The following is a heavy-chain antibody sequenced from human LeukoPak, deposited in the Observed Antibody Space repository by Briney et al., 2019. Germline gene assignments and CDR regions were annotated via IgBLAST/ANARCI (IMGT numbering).Heavy chain of an antibody. CDR1: GGTFSSYA. V-gene: IGHV1-69*13. Sequence: SVKVSCKASGGTFSSYAISWVRQAPGQGLEWMGGIIPTFGTANYAQKFQGRVTITADESTSTAYMELSSLRSEDTAVYYCARGRGYCSSTSCSTPREYYYYGMDVWGQGTTVTVSS. CDR2: IIPTFGTA. D-gene: IGHD2-2*01. CDR3: ARGRGYCSSTSCSTPREYYYYGMDV. J-gene: IGHJ6*02.